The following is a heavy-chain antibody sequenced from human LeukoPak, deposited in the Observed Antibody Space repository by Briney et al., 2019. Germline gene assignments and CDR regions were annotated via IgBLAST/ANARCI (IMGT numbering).Heavy chain of an antibody. J-gene: IGHJ4*02. CDR3: EAGTVPDEDY. CDR2: IYYSGST. V-gene: IGHV4-39*05. CDR1: GGSISSSSYY. Sequence: SETPSLTCTVSGGSISSSSYYWGWIRQPPGKGLEWIGSIYYSGSTYYNPSLKSRVTISVDTSKNQFSLKLSSVTAADTAVYYCEAGTVPDEDYWGQGTLVTVSS. D-gene: IGHD4-17*01.